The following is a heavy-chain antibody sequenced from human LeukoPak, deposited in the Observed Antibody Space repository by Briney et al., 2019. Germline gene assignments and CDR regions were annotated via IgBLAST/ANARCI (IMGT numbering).Heavy chain of an antibody. Sequence: PSETLSLTCTVSGGSISSGGYYWSWIRQHPGKGLEWIGYIYYSGSTYYNPSLKSRVTISVDTSKNQFSLKLSSVTPEDTTVYYCARDPVGGSTIFDYWGQGTLVTVSS. J-gene: IGHJ4*02. CDR1: GGSISSGGYY. V-gene: IGHV4-31*03. D-gene: IGHD1-26*01. CDR2: IYYSGST. CDR3: ARDPVGGSTIFDY.